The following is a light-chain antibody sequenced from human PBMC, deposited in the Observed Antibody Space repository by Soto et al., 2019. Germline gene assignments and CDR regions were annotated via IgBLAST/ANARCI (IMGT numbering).Light chain of an antibody. Sequence: QSVLTQPPSASGTPGQRVTISSSGSRSNIGSNTVNWYQHLPGTAPKLLIYGNNQRPSGVPDRFSGSKSGTSASLAISGLQSEDEADYYCAAWDDSLNGWVFGGGTKLTVL. CDR1: RSNIGSNT. J-gene: IGLJ3*02. V-gene: IGLV1-44*01. CDR2: GNN. CDR3: AAWDDSLNGWV.